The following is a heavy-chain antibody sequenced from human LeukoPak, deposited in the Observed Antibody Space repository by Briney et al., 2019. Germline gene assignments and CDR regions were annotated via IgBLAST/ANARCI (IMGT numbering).Heavy chain of an antibody. CDR1: GGSISSYY. Sequence: SETLSLTCTVSGGSISSYYWSWIRQPAGKGLEWIGRVHISGSTNYNSSLKSRVTMSVDTSKNQFSLNVKSVTAADTAVYYCARGGGIGDPNAFDIWGQGTMVTVSS. CDR2: VHISGST. V-gene: IGHV4-4*07. CDR3: ARGGGIGDPNAFDI. D-gene: IGHD3-3*01. J-gene: IGHJ3*02.